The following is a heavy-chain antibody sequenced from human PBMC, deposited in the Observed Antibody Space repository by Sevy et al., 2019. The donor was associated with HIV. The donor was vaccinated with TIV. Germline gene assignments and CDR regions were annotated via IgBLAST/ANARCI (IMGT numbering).Heavy chain of an antibody. CDR2: IIPIFGTA. V-gene: IGHV1-69*13. J-gene: IGHJ5*02. CDR1: GGTFSSYA. CDR3: ARDQTARSYYYDSSGYQLGNWFDP. D-gene: IGHD3-22*01. Sequence: ASVKVSCKASGGTFSSYAISWERQAPGRGLEWMGGIIPIFGTANYAQKFQGRVTITADESTSTAYMELSSLRSEDTAVYYCARDQTARSYYYDSSGYQLGNWFDPWGQGTLVTVSS.